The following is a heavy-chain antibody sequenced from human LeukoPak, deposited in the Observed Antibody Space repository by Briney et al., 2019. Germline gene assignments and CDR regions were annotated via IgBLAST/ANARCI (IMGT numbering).Heavy chain of an antibody. D-gene: IGHD3-10*01. V-gene: IGHV4-34*01. CDR1: GGSFSGYY. CDR2: INHNGST. J-gene: IGHJ3*02. Sequence: SETLSLTCAVYGGSFSGYYWSWIRQPPGKGLEWIGEINHNGSTNYNPSLKSRVTLSLDTSKNQFSLNLTSVTAADTAIYYCARFGGTDGFFDIWGQGTMVTVSS. CDR3: ARFGGTDGFFDI.